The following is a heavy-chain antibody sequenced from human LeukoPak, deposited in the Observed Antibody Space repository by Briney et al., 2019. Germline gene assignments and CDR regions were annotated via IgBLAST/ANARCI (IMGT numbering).Heavy chain of an antibody. CDR1: GGSITGYH. Sequence: SETLSLTCTVSGGSITGYHWSWIRQPPGKGLEWIRYIYSSETTNYKPSLKSRVTISADTSKNQISLKLTSVTAADTAIYYCARRNDFHIWGQGTMVTVSS. V-gene: IGHV4-4*08. J-gene: IGHJ3*02. CDR2: IYSSETT. CDR3: ARRNDFHI.